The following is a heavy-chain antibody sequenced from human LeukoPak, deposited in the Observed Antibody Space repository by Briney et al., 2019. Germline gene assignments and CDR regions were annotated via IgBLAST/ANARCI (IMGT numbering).Heavy chain of an antibody. D-gene: IGHD1/OR15-1a*01. V-gene: IGHV3-30*02. CDR1: GFTFSSYG. Sequence: PGGSLRLSCEASGFTFSSYGMHWVRQAPGKGLEWLAFIRYDGSNKYYADSVKGRFTISRDNSKNTLYLQMNSLRAEDTAVYYCAKDAQPLIRTGTGAFDIWGQGTMVTVSS. J-gene: IGHJ3*02. CDR2: IRYDGSNK. CDR3: AKDAQPLIRTGTGAFDI.